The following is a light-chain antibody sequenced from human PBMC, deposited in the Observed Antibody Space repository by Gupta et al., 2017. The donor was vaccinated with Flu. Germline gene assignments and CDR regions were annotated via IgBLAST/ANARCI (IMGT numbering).Light chain of an antibody. CDR3: QQDGSSRWT. V-gene: IGKV3-20*01. Sequence: SLSPGERATLSCRASQSVSSSYLAWYQQKPGQAPRLLIYGASSRATGIPDRFSGSGSGTDFTLTISRLEPEDFAVYYCQQDGSSRWTFGQGTKVEIK. J-gene: IGKJ1*01. CDR2: GAS. CDR1: QSVSSSY.